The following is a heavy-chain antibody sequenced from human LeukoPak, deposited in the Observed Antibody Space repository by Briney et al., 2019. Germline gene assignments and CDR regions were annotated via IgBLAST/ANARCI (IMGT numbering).Heavy chain of an antibody. Sequence: GASVKVSCKASEYTFTSYYMHWVRQAPGQGLEWMGIINPSGGSASYAQKFQGRVTMTRDTSTSTVYMELSSLRSEDTAVYYCARGDIVVVPAANYFDYWGQGTLVTVSS. CDR3: ARGDIVVVPAANYFDY. J-gene: IGHJ4*02. V-gene: IGHV1-46*01. CDR2: INPSGGSA. D-gene: IGHD2-2*01. CDR1: EYTFTSYY.